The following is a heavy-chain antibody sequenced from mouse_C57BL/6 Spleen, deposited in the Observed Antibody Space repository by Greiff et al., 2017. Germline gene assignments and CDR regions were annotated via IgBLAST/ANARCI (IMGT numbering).Heavy chain of an antibody. D-gene: IGHD4-1*01. CDR3: ARVPANWDYFDY. Sequence: EVKLMESGGGLVKPGGSLKLSCAASGFTFSSYAMSWVRQTPEKRLEWVATISDGGSYTYYPDNVKGRFTISRDNAKNNLYLQMSHLKSEDTAMYYCARVPANWDYFDYWGQGTTLTVSS. V-gene: IGHV5-4*03. CDR2: ISDGGSYT. J-gene: IGHJ2*01. CDR1: GFTFSSYA.